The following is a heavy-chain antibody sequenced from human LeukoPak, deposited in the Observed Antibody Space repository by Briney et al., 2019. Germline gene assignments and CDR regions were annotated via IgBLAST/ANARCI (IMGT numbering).Heavy chain of an antibody. J-gene: IGHJ4*02. CDR1: GFTFSKYW. D-gene: IGHD6-19*01. V-gene: IGHV3-74*01. CDR2: INTDGTVT. Sequence: GGSLRLSCAASGFTFSKYWMLWVRQAPGKGLESISRINTDGTVTTYADSVKGRFTVSRDNADSTMFLQMNSVRDEDTAVYYCATKQWLAPPPDSWGQGTPVTVSS. CDR3: ATKQWLAPPPDS.